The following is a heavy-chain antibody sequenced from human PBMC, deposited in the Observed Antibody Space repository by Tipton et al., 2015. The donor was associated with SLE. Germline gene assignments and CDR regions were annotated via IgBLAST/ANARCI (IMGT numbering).Heavy chain of an antibody. D-gene: IGHD3-10*01. CDR3: ARAPGSGAMY. CDR1: GYNFNTYD. J-gene: IGHJ4*02. V-gene: IGHV1-8*03. Sequence: QVQLVQSGAEVKKPGASVKVSCKAYGYNFNTYDINWVRQATGQGLEWMGWLNPSSGNTGYAQKFQGRVTITRDISITTAYLELASLTSDDTAVYYCARAPGSGAMYWGQGTLVTVSS. CDR2: LNPSSGNT.